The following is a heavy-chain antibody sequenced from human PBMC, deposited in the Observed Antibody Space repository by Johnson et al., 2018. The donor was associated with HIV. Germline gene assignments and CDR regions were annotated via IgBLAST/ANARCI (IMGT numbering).Heavy chain of an antibody. J-gene: IGHJ3*02. CDR1: GFTFSNYT. Sequence: QVQLVESGGGVVQPGRSLRLSCAASGFTFSNYTIHWVRQAPGKGLEWVAVISYDGSNKYYADSVKGRLTISRDNAKKSLYLQVNSLRPEDTALYYCAREGSGSWLDAFDIWGQGTMVTVSS. V-gene: IGHV3-30-3*01. CDR2: ISYDGSNK. CDR3: AREGSGSWLDAFDI. D-gene: IGHD1-26*01.